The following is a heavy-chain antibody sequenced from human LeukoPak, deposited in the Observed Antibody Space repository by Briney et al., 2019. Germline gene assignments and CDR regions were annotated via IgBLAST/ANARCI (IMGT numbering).Heavy chain of an antibody. V-gene: IGHV3-30*14. Sequence: GGSLRLSCAATGFTFNTFAMHWVRQAPGKGLEWLGLISYDGDKQIYPASVKGRFTISRDNSKNTLYLQMNSLRAEDTAVYYCARRAGAYSHPYDYWGQGTLVTVSS. CDR3: ARRAGAYSHPYDY. J-gene: IGHJ4*02. D-gene: IGHD4/OR15-4a*01. CDR1: GFTFNTFA. CDR2: ISYDGDKQ.